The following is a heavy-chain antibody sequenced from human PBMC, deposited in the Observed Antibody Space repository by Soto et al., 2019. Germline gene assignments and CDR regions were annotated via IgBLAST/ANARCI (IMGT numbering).Heavy chain of an antibody. Sequence: AGGSLRLSCAASGFTFSSYSMNWVRQPPGKGLEWVSSFSGGSSFIYYADSVKGRFTISRDNAKSSLYLQMNSLRAEDTAVYYCARNWNSAQAFDIWGQGTMVTVSS. CDR1: GFTFSSYS. CDR3: ARNWNSAQAFDI. J-gene: IGHJ3*02. V-gene: IGHV3-21*01. CDR2: FSGGSSFI. D-gene: IGHD1-7*01.